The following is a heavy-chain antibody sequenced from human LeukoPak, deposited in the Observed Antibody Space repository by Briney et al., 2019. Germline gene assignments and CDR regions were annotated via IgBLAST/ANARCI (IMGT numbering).Heavy chain of an antibody. D-gene: IGHD6-6*01. J-gene: IGHJ4*02. V-gene: IGHV3-15*01. CDR1: GLTLNNAW. Sequence: GGSLRLSCVASGLTLNNAWMSWVRQAPGKGLEWVGHIKGNSDGGTTDHAPHVKGRFTISRDDSKNTLSLQMNSLKAEDTAVYYCCKVVRGKNFFENWGQGTLVAVSS. CDR3: CKVVRGKNFFEN. CDR2: IKGNSDGGTT.